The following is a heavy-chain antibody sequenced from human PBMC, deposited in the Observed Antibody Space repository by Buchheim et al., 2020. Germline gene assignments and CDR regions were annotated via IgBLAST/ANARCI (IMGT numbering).Heavy chain of an antibody. J-gene: IGHJ4*02. CDR2: IYYSGST. D-gene: IGHD6-13*01. V-gene: IGHV4-59*01. Sequence: QVQLQESGPGLVKPSETLSLTCTVSGGSISSYYWSWIRQPPGKGLEWIGYIYYSGSTNYNPSLKSRVTISVDTSKNQFSLKLSSVTAADTAVYYCARIRVAAAGPNLFDYWGQGTL. CDR3: ARIRVAAAGPNLFDY. CDR1: GGSISSYY.